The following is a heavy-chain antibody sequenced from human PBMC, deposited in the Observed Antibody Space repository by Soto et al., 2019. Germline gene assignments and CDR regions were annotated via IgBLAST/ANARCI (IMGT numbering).Heavy chain of an antibody. CDR3: ARGPQQLVELDY. CDR1: GGTFSSYA. Sequence: GASVKVSCKASGGTFSSYAISWVRQAPGQGLEWMGGIIPIFGTANYAQKFQGRVTITADESTSTAYMELSSLRSEDTAVYYCARGPQQLVELDYWGQGTLVTVSS. J-gene: IGHJ4*02. V-gene: IGHV1-69*13. D-gene: IGHD6-13*01. CDR2: IIPIFGTA.